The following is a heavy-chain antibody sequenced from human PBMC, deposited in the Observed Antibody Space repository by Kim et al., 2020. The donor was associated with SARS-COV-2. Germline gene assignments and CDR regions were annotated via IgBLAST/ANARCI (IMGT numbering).Heavy chain of an antibody. CDR1: GGSFSGYY. J-gene: IGHJ5*02. Sequence: SETLSLTCAVYGGSFSGYYWSWIRQPPGKGLEWIGEINHSGSTNYNPSLKSRVTISVDTSKNQFSLKLSSVTAADTALYYCARGRRSYPTLYSSGWYGGFDPWGQGTLVTVSS. D-gene: IGHD6-19*01. CDR3: ARGRRSYPTLYSSGWYGGFDP. V-gene: IGHV4-34*01. CDR2: INHSGST.